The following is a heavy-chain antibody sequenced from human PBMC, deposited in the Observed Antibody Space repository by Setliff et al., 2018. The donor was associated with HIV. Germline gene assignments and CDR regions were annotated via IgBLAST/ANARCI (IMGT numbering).Heavy chain of an antibody. CDR2: INPSDGTK. CDR3: ARGRGYTYDSQY. V-gene: IGHV1-46*01. CDR1: GYTLSNYY. D-gene: IGHD5-18*01. Sequence: GASVKVSCKASGYTLSNYYIHWVRQAPGQGLDWMGIINPSDGTKIYAQNFQGRVTMTRDTSTSTVYMELSSLTSGDTAVYYCARGRGYTYDSQYWGQGTLVTVSS. J-gene: IGHJ4*02.